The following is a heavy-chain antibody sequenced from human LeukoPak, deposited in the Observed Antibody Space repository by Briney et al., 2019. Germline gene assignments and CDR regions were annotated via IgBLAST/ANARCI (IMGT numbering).Heavy chain of an antibody. Sequence: GGSLRLSCAASGYTFSDHYIDWVRQAPGKGLEWVGHTRNKANNYATEYAACVKGRFTISRDDSRNSVYLQMNSLKTEDTAVYYCTRWRSGTSDWGQGTLVTVSS. CDR3: TRWRSGTSD. D-gene: IGHD4-23*01. J-gene: IGHJ4*02. CDR2: TRNKANNYAT. CDR1: GYTFSDHY. V-gene: IGHV3-72*01.